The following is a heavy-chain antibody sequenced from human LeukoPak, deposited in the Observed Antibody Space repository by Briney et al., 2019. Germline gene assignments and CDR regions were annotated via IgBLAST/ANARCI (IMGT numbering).Heavy chain of an antibody. CDR3: ARGLYSSSWYDLYYYYYMDV. CDR2: INPSGGAT. J-gene: IGHJ6*03. Sequence: ASVKVSCKASGYTFTSYYMHWVRQAPAQGLEWMGIINPSGGATNYAQKFQGRVTMTRNTSISTAYMELSSLRSEDTGVYYCARGLYSSSWYDLYYYYYMDVWGKGTTVTISS. D-gene: IGHD6-13*01. CDR1: GYTFTSYY. V-gene: IGHV1-46*01.